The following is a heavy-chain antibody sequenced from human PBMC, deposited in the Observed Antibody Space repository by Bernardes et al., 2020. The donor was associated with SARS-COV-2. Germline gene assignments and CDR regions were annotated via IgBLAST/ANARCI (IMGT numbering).Heavy chain of an antibody. J-gene: IGHJ4*02. CDR2: IYYSGRN. Sequence: SETLSLTCTVSGGFISSYYWSWIRQPPGKGLEWIGYIYYSGRNDYNPSLKSRVTISVDTSKNQFSLKLSSVTAADTAVYYCARWSGGSYKTPGWYFDYWGQGTLVTVSS. V-gene: IGHV4-59*01. CDR3: ARWSGGSYKTPGWYFDY. D-gene: IGHD2-15*01. CDR1: GGFISSYY.